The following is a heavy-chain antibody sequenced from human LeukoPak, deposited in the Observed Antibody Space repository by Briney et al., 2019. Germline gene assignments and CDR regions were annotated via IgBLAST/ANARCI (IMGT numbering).Heavy chain of an antibody. Sequence: SETLSLTCTVSGGSITGGDYYWSWIRQLPGKGLEWIGYIFSSGTTYYNPSLKSRLTISLDPSENQFSLTMSSVTAADSAIYYCARYHSSMTSGWFDPWGQGTLVTVSS. D-gene: IGHD3-10*01. CDR2: IFSSGTT. V-gene: IGHV4-31*03. CDR3: ARYHSSMTSGWFDP. J-gene: IGHJ5*02. CDR1: GGSITGGDYY.